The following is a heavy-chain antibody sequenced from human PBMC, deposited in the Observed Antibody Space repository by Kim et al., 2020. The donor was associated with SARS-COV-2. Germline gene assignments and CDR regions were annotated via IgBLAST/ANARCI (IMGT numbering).Heavy chain of an antibody. V-gene: IGHV1-18*04. D-gene: IGHD2-2*01. CDR2: ISAYNGNT. CDR1: GYTFTSYG. Sequence: ASVKVSCKASGYTFTSYGISWVRQAPGQGLEWMGWISAYNGNTNYAQKLQGRVTMTTDTSTSTAYMELRSLRSDDTAVYYCARACRDIVVVPAAMPIDSWGQGALVTVSS. J-gene: IGHJ4*02. CDR3: ARACRDIVVVPAAMPIDS.